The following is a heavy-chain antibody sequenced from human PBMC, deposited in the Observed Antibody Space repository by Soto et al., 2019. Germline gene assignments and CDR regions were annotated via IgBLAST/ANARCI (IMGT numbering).Heavy chain of an antibody. CDR3: ARSSGYYYLEY. CDR1: GYTFTNYA. Sequence: QVQLVQSGAEVKKPGASVKVSCKASGYTFTNYAMHWVRQAPGQRLEWMGWINAGNGNTKYSQQFQGRVTITRDTSASTAYKELISLRSEDAAVYYCARSSGYYYLEYWGQGTLVTVSS. V-gene: IGHV1-3*01. D-gene: IGHD3-22*01. CDR2: INAGNGNT. J-gene: IGHJ4*02.